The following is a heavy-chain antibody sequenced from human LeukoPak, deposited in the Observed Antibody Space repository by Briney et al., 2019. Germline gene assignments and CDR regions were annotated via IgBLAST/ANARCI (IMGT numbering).Heavy chain of an antibody. CDR1: GGSFRGYY. J-gene: IGHJ6*03. V-gene: IGHV4-34*01. CDR3: ARGYSSRSPYYYYYMDV. D-gene: IGHD6-13*01. Sequence: SETLSLTCAVYGGSFRGYYWSWIRKRPGKGLEWIGEINHSGSTNYNPSITSRVTISVDTSKNQFSLKLSSVTAADTAVYYCARGYSSRSPYYYYYMDVWGKGTTVTVSS. CDR2: INHSGST.